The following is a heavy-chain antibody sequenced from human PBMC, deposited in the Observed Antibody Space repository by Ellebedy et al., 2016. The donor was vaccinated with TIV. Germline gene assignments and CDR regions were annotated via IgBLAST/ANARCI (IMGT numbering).Heavy chain of an antibody. CDR2: THYSGSA. Sequence: SETLSLTXTVSGGSVSSGSYYWSWIRQPPEKRLEWIGYTHYSGSANYNPSLKSRVTISVDTSKKQFSLKLSSVTTADTAVYYCARVNLLFGELSPHWYFDLWGRGTLVTVSS. J-gene: IGHJ2*01. V-gene: IGHV4-61*01. D-gene: IGHD3-10*01. CDR1: GGSVSSGSYY. CDR3: ARVNLLFGELSPHWYFDL.